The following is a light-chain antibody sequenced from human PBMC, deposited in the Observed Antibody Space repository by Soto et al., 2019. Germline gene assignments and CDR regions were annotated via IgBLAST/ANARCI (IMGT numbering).Light chain of an antibody. CDR3: SSYTSSSTLV. J-gene: IGLJ2*01. V-gene: IGLV2-14*01. CDR2: EVS. CDR1: SSDVGGYNH. Sequence: QSVLTQPASGSGSPGQSITISCTGTSSDVGGYNHVPWYQQHPAKAPKLKIYEVSIGPSGVSNRFSGSKSGNTASLTISGLQAGDEADYYCSSYTSSSTLVLGGGTKSPS.